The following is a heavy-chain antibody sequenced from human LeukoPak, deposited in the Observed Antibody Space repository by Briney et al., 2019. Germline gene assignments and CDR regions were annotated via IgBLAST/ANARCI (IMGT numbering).Heavy chain of an antibody. J-gene: IGHJ3*02. Sequence: SESLSLTCAVYGGSFSGYYWSWIRQPPGKGLEWIGEINHSGSTNYNPSLKSRVTISVDTSKNQFSLKLSSVTAADTAVYYCARIPIDAFDIWGQGTMVTVSS. CDR2: INHSGST. V-gene: IGHV4-34*01. CDR1: GGSFSGYY. D-gene: IGHD2-2*02. CDR3: ARIPIDAFDI.